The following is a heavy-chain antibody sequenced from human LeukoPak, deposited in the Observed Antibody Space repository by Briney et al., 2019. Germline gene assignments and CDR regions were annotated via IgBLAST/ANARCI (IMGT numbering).Heavy chain of an antibody. CDR3: ARQDATYFDY. CDR2: INRGGST. D-gene: IGHD2-15*01. CDR1: GGSFSGYY. V-gene: IGHV4-34*01. Sequence: SETLSLTCAVYGGSFSGYYWSWIRQPPGKGLEWIGEINRGGSTNYNPSLKSRVTISVDTSRNQFSLKLSSVTAADTAVYYCARQDATYFDYWGQGTLVTVSS. J-gene: IGHJ4*02.